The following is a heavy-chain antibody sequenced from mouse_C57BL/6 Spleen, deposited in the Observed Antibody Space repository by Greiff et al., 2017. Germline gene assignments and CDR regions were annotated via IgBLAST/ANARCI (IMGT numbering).Heavy chain of an antibody. Sequence: VKVVESGAELVKPGASVKISCKASGFAFSSYWLDWVKQRPGKGLEWIGQIYPGDGDTNYNGKFKGKATLTADKSSSTAYIHLSSLNSEDSAVYFCAREGSMDYWGQGTSGTVSS. J-gene: IGHJ4*01. CDR3: AREGSMDY. V-gene: IGHV1-80*01. CDR1: GFAFSSYW. CDR2: IYPGDGDT.